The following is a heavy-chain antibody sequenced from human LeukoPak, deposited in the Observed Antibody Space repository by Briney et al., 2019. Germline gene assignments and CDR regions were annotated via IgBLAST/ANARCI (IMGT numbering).Heavy chain of an antibody. CDR2: IIPIFGTA. V-gene: IGHV1-69*01. CDR3: ARSGYGSGSYYAGT. Sequence: VASVKVSCKASGGTFSSYAISWVRQAPGQGLEWMGGIIPIFGTANYAQKFQGRVTITADESTSTAYMELSSLGSEDTAVYYCARSGYGSGSYYAGTWGQGTLVTVSS. D-gene: IGHD3-10*01. J-gene: IGHJ5*02. CDR1: GGTFSSYA.